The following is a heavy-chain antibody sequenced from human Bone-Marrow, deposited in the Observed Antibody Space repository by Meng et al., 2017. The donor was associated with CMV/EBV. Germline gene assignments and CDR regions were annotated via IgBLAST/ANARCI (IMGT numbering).Heavy chain of an antibody. Sequence: LERSGATVGFTFSGCYVSWSRQTQGKGQEWVANIKTDGNETSYVVSVQGRFTISRDNARKSLYLQMNSLRGEDTAVYYCVRKGRDFDFWGQGTLVTVSS. CDR3: VRKGRDFDF. V-gene: IGHV3-7*03. CDR1: GFTFSGCY. CDR2: IKTDGNET. J-gene: IGHJ4*02.